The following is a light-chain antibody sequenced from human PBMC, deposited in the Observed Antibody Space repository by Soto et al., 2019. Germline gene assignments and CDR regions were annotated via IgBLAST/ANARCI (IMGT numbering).Light chain of an antibody. V-gene: IGLV2-8*01. Sequence: QSVLTQPPSASASLGQSVTFSCTGASTNIGAYNYVSWYQQHPGKAPKLIIFEVTKRPSGVPDRFSGSKSGNTASLTVSGLQAEDEADYYCSSYGGNAKLFGRGTKLTVL. CDR1: STNIGAYNY. CDR2: EVT. J-gene: IGLJ2*01. CDR3: SSYGGNAKL.